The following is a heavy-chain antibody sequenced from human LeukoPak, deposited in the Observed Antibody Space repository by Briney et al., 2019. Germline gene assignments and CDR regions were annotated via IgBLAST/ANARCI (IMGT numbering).Heavy chain of an antibody. CDR1: GFSLSNFG. V-gene: IGHV3-23*01. CDR3: AKDLRICAGDCRDAFDI. CDR2: ISGSGGST. Sequence: GGSLRLSCAASGFSLSNFGMSWVRQAPGKGLEWVSGISGSGGSTYYPDSVKGRFTISRDNSKNTLYLQMNSLRAEDTAVYYCAKDLRICAGDCRDAFDIWGQGTTVIVSP. J-gene: IGHJ3*02. D-gene: IGHD2-21*02.